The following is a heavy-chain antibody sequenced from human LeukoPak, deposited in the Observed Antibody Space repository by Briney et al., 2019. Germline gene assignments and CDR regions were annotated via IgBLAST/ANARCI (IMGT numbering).Heavy chain of an antibody. CDR3: ARWLQFIGSDY. CDR2: INPSGGST. CDR1: GYTFTNCY. Sequence: ASVKVSCKASGYTFTNCYMQWARQAPGQGLEWMGTINPSGGSTSYAQKFQGRVTMTRDTSTSTVYMELSSLRSEDTAVYYCARWLQFIGSDYWGQGTLVTVSS. J-gene: IGHJ4*02. D-gene: IGHD5-24*01. V-gene: IGHV1-46*01.